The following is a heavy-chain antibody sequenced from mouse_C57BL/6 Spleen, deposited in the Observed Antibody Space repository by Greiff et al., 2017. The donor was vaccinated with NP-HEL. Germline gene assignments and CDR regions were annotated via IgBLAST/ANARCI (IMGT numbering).Heavy chain of an antibody. CDR1: GFTFSSYA. D-gene: IGHD1-1*01. Sequence: EVKLEESGEGLVKPGGSLKLSCAASGFTFSSYAMSWVRQTPEKRLEWVAYISSGGDYIYYADTVKGRFTISRDNARNTLYLQMSSLKSEDTAMYYCTRDFITTVVAPGYFDVWGTGTTVTVSS. CDR3: TRDFITTVVAPGYFDV. J-gene: IGHJ1*03. V-gene: IGHV5-9-1*02. CDR2: ISSGGDYI.